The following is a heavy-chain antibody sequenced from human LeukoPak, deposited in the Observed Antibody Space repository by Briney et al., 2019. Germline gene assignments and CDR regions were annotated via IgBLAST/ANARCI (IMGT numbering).Heavy chain of an antibody. CDR2: ISSNGGRT. Sequence: GGSLRLSCAAAGFSFSNYAMTWVRQAPGKGLEWVSAISSNGGRTYYANSVKGRFTISRDNSKNTLYLQLNSLRAEDTAVYYCARWFGEAHFDYWGQGTLVTVSS. CDR1: GFSFSNYA. J-gene: IGHJ4*02. D-gene: IGHD3-10*01. CDR3: ARWFGEAHFDY. V-gene: IGHV3-23*01.